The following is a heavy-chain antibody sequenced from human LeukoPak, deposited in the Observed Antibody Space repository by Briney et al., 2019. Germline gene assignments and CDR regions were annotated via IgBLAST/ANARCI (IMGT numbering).Heavy chain of an antibody. V-gene: IGHV4-39*07. D-gene: IGHD4-11*01. CDR1: GGSISSSSYY. CDR3: ARGLQPYNWFDP. J-gene: IGHJ5*02. Sequence: SETLSLTCTVSGGSISSSSYYWGWIRQPPGKGLEWIGSIYYSGSTYYNPSLKSRVTISVDTSKNQFSLKLSSVTAADTAVYYCARGLQPYNWFDPWGQGTLVTVSS. CDR2: IYYSGST.